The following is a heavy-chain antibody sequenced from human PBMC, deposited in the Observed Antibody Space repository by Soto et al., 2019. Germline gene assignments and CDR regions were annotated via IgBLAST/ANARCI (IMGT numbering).Heavy chain of an antibody. V-gene: IGHV4-4*02. CDR3: VRDHPIFGAPPRYYGMDV. Sequence: SETLSLTCAVSGESISRSTNWWTWVRQPPGKGLEWIGEIYHDGSANYNSSLKSRVIMSVDTSKNQFSLKLRSVTAADTAVYYCVRDHPIFGAPPRYYGMDVWGQGTTVTV. CDR2: IYHDGSA. D-gene: IGHD3-3*01. J-gene: IGHJ6*02. CDR1: GESISRSTNW.